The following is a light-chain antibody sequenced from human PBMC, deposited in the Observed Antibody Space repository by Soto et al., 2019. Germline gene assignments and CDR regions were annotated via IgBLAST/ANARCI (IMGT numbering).Light chain of an antibody. V-gene: IGKV1-39*01. Sequence: DIQMTQSPSSLSASVEDRVIITCRASQSISNHLNWYQQKPGKAPKLLIFAASSLQSGVPSRFRGSRSGPDFTLTISSLQPEDFGTYYCQQSYSSPPTFGKGTKVDIK. CDR2: AAS. J-gene: IGKJ1*01. CDR3: QQSYSSPPT. CDR1: QSISNH.